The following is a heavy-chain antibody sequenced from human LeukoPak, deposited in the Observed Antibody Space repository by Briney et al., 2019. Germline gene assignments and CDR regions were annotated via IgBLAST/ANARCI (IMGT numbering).Heavy chain of an antibody. D-gene: IGHD3-22*01. J-gene: IGHJ4*02. Sequence: SQTLSLTCAVSGGSISSGGHSWSWIRQPPGKGLEWIGYIYHSGSTYYNPSLKSRVTISVDRSKNQFSLKLSSVTAADTAVYYCARFGYYDSSGYFFDYWGQGTLVTVSS. CDR3: ARFGYYDSSGYFFDY. V-gene: IGHV4-30-2*01. CDR1: GGSISSGGHS. CDR2: IYHSGST.